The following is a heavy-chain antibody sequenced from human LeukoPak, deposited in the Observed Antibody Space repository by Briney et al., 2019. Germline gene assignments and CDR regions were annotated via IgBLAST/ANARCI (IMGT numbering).Heavy chain of an antibody. CDR2: INQSGRT. V-gene: IGHV4-34*01. CDR1: GGSFSGYY. CDR3: ARGRWLRSAFDY. J-gene: IGHJ4*02. D-gene: IGHD5-12*01. Sequence: SETLSLTCAVYGGSFSGYYWSWIRQPPGKGLEWIGEINQSGRTNYNPSLKSRVTISVDTSKNQFSLKLSSVTAADTAVYYCARGRWLRSAFDYWGQGTLVTVSS.